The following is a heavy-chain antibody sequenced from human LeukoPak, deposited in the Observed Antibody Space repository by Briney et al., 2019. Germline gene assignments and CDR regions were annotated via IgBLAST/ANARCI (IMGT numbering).Heavy chain of an antibody. Sequence: NPSETLSLTCTVSGGSISSYYWSWIRQPPGKGLEWIGYIYYSGSTNYNPSLKSRVTISVDTSKNQFSLKLTSVTAADTAVYYCARRRITFGGVIVDSWGQGTLVTVSS. J-gene: IGHJ4*02. CDR2: IYYSGST. CDR3: ARRRITFGGVIVDS. V-gene: IGHV4-59*08. D-gene: IGHD3-16*02. CDR1: GGSISSYY.